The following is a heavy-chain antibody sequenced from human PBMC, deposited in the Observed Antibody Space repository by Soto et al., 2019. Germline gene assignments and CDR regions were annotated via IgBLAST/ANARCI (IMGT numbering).Heavy chain of an antibody. J-gene: IGHJ4*02. V-gene: IGHV3-33*01. CDR2: IWYDGSNK. Sequence: QVLLVESGGGVVQPGRSLRLSCAASGFTFSSYGMHWVRQAPGKGLEWVAVIWYDGSNKYYADSVRGRFTISRDNSKNTLYLQMNSLRAEDTAMYYCARGQFDDSSGGFDYWGQGALVTVSS. D-gene: IGHD3-22*01. CDR3: ARGQFDDSSGGFDY. CDR1: GFTFSSYG.